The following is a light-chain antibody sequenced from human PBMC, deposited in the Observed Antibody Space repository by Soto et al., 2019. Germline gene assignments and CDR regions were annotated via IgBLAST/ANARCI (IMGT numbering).Light chain of an antibody. CDR1: QGVSSN. J-gene: IGKJ4*01. V-gene: IGKV3-15*01. CDR3: QQYNNWPFT. CDR2: GAS. Sequence: EIVMTQSPATLSVSPGERATLSCRASQGVSSNLAWYQQKPGQAPRLLIYGASTRATGIPARFSGSGSGTEFTLTISSLQSEDFAVYYCQQYNNWPFTFGGGTRWIS.